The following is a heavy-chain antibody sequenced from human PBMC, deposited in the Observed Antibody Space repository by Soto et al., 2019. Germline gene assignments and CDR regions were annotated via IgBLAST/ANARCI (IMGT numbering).Heavy chain of an antibody. Sequence: SETLSLTCAVSGGSISSDDYYWGWIRQAPGTGLEWIGYIYYGGNTYYNPSLKSRVIMSVDTSKNQFSMKLTSVTAADTAVYFCAREGSMFRGLSAVWGQGTTVTVSS. CDR1: GGSISSDDYY. CDR3: AREGSMFRGLSAV. J-gene: IGHJ6*02. D-gene: IGHD3-10*01. V-gene: IGHV4-30-4*01. CDR2: IYYGGNT.